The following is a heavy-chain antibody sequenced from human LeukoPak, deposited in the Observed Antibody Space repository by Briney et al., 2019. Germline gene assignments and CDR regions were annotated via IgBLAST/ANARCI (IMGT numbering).Heavy chain of an antibody. J-gene: IGHJ4*02. CDR1: GFTFSSYS. D-gene: IGHD2-2*01. CDR3: ARGPAATYDY. Sequence: GGSLRLSCAASGFTFSSYSMNWVRQAPGKGLEWVASISSSSSYIYYADSVKGRFTISSDSAKNSLYLQMNSLRAEDTAVYYCARGPAATYDYWGQGTLVTVSS. CDR2: ISSSSSYI. V-gene: IGHV3-21*01.